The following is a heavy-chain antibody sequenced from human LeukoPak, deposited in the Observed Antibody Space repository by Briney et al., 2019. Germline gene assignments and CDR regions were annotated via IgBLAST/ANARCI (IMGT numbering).Heavy chain of an antibody. J-gene: IGHJ4*02. CDR3: AGDRGYSYGSGRPKEFDY. Sequence: PSGTLSLTCAVSGGSISSSNWWSWVRQPPGKGLEWIGEIYHSGSTNYNPSLKSRVTISVDKSKNQFSLKLSSVTAADTAVYYCAGDRGYSYGSGRPKEFDYWGQGTLVTVSS. CDR1: GGSISSSNW. D-gene: IGHD5-18*01. V-gene: IGHV4-4*02. CDR2: IYHSGST.